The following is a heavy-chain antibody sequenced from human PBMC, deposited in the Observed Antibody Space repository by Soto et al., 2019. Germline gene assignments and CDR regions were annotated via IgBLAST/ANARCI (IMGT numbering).Heavy chain of an antibody. CDR1: GGSISSSSYY. D-gene: IGHD6-25*01. CDR3: ARYEAIIAAAATGRVDS. CDR2: IYYSGST. J-gene: IGHJ4*02. V-gene: IGHV4-39*01. Sequence: ETLSLTCTVSGGSISSSSYYWGWIRQPPGKGLEWMVSIYYSGSTYYNPSLKSRVTISVDTSKNQFSLKLSSVTAADTAVYYCARYEAIIAAAATGRVDSRGEGTLVYGSP.